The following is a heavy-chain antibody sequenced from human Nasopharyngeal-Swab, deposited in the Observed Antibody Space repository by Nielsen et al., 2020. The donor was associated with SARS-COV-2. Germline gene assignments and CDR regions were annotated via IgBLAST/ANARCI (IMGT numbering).Heavy chain of an antibody. CDR2: IIPIFGTA. V-gene: IGHV1-69*13. CDR1: GYTFTSYG. D-gene: IGHD3-22*01. CDR3: AREERLLRRYGFDY. Sequence: SVKVSCKASGYTFTSYGISWVRQAPGQGLEWMGWIIPIFGTANYAQKFQGRVTITADESTSTAYMELSSLRSEDTAVYYCAREERLLRRYGFDYWGQGTLVTVSS. J-gene: IGHJ4*02.